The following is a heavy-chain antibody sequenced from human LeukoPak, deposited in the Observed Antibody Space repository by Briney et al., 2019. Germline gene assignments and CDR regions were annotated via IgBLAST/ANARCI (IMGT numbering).Heavy chain of an antibody. J-gene: IGHJ5*01. CDR1: GGTFSSYA. V-gene: IGHV1-69*04. Sequence: SVKVSCKASGGTFSSYAISWVRQAPGQGLEWMGRIIPILGIANYAHKFQGKVTITADKSTATASMELSGLRPEDTAVYYCARERGFCSGGTCYRAFNSWGQGTLVTVSS. CDR3: ARERGFCSGGTCYRAFNS. D-gene: IGHD2-15*01. CDR2: IIPILGIA.